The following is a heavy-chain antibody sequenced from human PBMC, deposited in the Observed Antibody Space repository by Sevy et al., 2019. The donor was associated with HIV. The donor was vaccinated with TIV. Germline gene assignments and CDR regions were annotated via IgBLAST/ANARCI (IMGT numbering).Heavy chain of an antibody. CDR1: GGSIRSGRYY. J-gene: IGHJ4*02. CDR3: ARADGDGYNYGYFDS. V-gene: IGHV4-61*02. Sequence: SETLSLTCTVSGGSIRSGRYYWTWIRQPAGKGLEWVGRIFPRGGSDFNPSMMSRVSMSIDTSKKQFSLRLTSVTAADTAIYYCARADGDGYNYGYFDSWGPGTLVTVS. D-gene: IGHD5-12*01. CDR2: IFPRGGS.